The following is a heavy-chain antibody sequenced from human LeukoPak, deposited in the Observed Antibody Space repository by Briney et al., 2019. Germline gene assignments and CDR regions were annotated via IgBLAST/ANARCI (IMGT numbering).Heavy chain of an antibody. J-gene: IGHJ4*02. Sequence: PGGSLRLSCAASGFTFSSYSMNWVRQAPGKGLEWVSSISSSSSYIYYADSVKGRFTISRDNAKNSLYLQMNSLRAEDTAVYYCASGDFGVVIFDYWGQGTLVTVSS. D-gene: IGHD3-3*01. V-gene: IGHV3-21*01. CDR3: ASGDFGVVIFDY. CDR1: GFTFSSYS. CDR2: ISSSSSYI.